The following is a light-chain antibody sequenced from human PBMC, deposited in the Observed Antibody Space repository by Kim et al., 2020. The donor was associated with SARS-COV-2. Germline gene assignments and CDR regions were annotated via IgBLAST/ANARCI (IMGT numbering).Light chain of an antibody. V-gene: IGKV1-12*01. CDR1: QTIGSW. Sequence: DIQMTQSPSSVSASVGDRVTITCRASQTIGSWLAWYQQKPGKAPEFLIYATSNLQSGVPSRFSGSGSGTDFTLTISSLQPEDFATYYCQQANSFPHTFGGGTKLEI. CDR2: ATS. CDR3: QQANSFPHT. J-gene: IGKJ4*01.